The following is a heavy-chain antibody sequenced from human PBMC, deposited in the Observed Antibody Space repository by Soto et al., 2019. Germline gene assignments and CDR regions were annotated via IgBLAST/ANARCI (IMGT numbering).Heavy chain of an antibody. CDR2: IYSGGST. V-gene: IGHV3-66*01. J-gene: IGHJ4*02. Sequence: GGSLRLSCAASGFTVSSNYMSWVRQAPGKGLEWVSVIYSGGSTYYADSVKGRFTISRDNSKNTLYLQMNSLRAEDTAVYYCARAPDDYGDYVGHFDYWGQGTLVTVSS. CDR1: GFTVSSNY. D-gene: IGHD4-17*01. CDR3: ARAPDDYGDYVGHFDY.